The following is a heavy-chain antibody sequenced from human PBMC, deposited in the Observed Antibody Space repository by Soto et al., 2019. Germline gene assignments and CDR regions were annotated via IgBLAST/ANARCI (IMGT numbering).Heavy chain of an antibody. CDR1: GGSISSGGYY. Sequence: PSETLSLNCTVSGGSISSGGYYWRWIRQHPGKGLEWIGYIYYSGSTNYNPSLKSRVTISVDTSKNQFSLKLSSVTAADTAVYYCARHYYGSGSYYTRWGQGTLVTVSS. CDR3: ARHYYGSGSYYTR. V-gene: IGHV4-61*08. CDR2: IYYSGST. D-gene: IGHD3-10*01. J-gene: IGHJ4*02.